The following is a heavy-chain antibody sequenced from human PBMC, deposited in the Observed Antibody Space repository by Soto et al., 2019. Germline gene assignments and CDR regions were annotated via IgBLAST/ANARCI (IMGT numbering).Heavy chain of an antibody. Sequence: QVHLVQSGPEVKKPGASVKVSCKASGYTFTSYAISWVRQAPGQGLEWVGWISAYKGNTNSAKKLQGRVTMTTDTSASTAYMELRSLRSDDTAVYYCASETPATGTPDYWGQGTLVTVSS. J-gene: IGHJ4*02. D-gene: IGHD1-1*01. CDR3: ASETPATGTPDY. V-gene: IGHV1-18*04. CDR2: ISAYKGNT. CDR1: GYTFTSYA.